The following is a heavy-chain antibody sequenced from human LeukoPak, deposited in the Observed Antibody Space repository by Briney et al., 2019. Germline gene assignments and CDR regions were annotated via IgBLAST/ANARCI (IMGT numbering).Heavy chain of an antibody. CDR2: IKQDGSEK. V-gene: IGHV3-7*01. J-gene: IGHJ1*01. CDR3: AREVYCSSTSCYTGYFQH. D-gene: IGHD2-2*02. CDR1: GFTFSSYW. Sequence: GGSLRLSCAASGFTFSSYWMSWVRQAPGKGLEWVANIKQDGSEKYYVDSVKGRFTISRDNAKNLLYLQMNSLRAEDTAVYYCAREVYCSSTSCYTGYFQHWGQGTLVTVSS.